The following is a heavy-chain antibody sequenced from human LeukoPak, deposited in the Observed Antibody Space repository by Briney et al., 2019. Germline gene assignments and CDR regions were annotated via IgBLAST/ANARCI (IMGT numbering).Heavy chain of an antibody. Sequence: GGSLRLPCAASGFAFSIYWMTWVRQAPGKGLEWVANIKEDGSEKYYVDSVKGRFTISRDTAKNSLYLQMNSLRAEDTAVYYCARVDSSAFDYWGQGTLVTVSS. CDR3: ARVDSSAFDY. D-gene: IGHD5-18*01. V-gene: IGHV3-7*01. CDR2: IKEDGSEK. CDR1: GFAFSIYW. J-gene: IGHJ4*02.